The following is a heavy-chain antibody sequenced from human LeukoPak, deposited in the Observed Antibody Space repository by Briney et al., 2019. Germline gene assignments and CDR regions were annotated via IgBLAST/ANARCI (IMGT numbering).Heavy chain of an antibody. Sequence: GGSLRLSYEASGFTFTTYSMTWVRQAPGKGLEWVSIISSGSSAIFSADALKGRFTISRDDAKNLLYLDMNSLRAEDTAVYYCARGHTAVTRHFDFWGQGALVTVSS. CDR3: ARGHTAVTRHFDF. D-gene: IGHD4-17*01. J-gene: IGHJ4*02. V-gene: IGHV3-21*01. CDR1: GFTFTTYS. CDR2: ISSGSSAI.